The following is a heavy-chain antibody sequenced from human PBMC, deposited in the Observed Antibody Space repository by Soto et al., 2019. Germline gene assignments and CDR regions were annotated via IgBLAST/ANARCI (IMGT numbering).Heavy chain of an antibody. CDR3: ARYSGKYQGPIDY. CDR2: ISYDGRNK. V-gene: IGHV3-30*03. Sequence: QVQLVESGGCVVQPGRSLRLSCAASGFTFSHYGIHWVRQAPGKGLEGLAVISYDGRNKHYADSVKGRFTVSRDNSKNTLYLQMNSLRAEDTAVYFCARYSGKYQGPIDYWGQGTLVTVSS. J-gene: IGHJ4*02. D-gene: IGHD1-26*01. CDR1: GFTFSHYG.